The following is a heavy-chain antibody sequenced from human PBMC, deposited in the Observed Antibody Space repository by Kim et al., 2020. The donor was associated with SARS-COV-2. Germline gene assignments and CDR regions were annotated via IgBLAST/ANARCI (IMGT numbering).Heavy chain of an antibody. D-gene: IGHD4-17*01. V-gene: IGHV5-51*01. J-gene: IGHJ4*02. CDR3: ARHNPNYGDVDY. Sequence: RCSPSFQGQVTISADKSISTAYLQWSSLKASDTAMYYCARHNPNYGDVDYWGQGTLVTVSS.